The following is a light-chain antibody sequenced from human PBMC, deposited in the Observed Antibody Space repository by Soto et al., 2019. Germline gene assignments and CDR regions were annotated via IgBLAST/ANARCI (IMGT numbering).Light chain of an antibody. CDR1: QSVSSSY. V-gene: IGKV3-20*01. J-gene: IGKJ1*01. Sequence: EIVFTQSPGTLSLSPGERATLSCRASQSVSSSYLAWYQQKPGQAPRLLIYGASSRATGIPDRFSGSGSGTDVTLTISRLEPEDFAVYYCQQYGSSPKTFGQGTKVDIK. CDR3: QQYGSSPKT. CDR2: GAS.